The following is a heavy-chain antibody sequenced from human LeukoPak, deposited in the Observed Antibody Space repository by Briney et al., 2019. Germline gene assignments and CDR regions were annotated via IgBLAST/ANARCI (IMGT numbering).Heavy chain of an antibody. J-gene: IGHJ4*02. D-gene: IGHD1-26*01. Sequence: GGSLRLSCAASGFTFNRYSMNWVSQAPGKGLEWVSYISSSSSTIYYAHSVKGRFTISRDNAKRTLYLQMKSVRDEDTAVYYCHGYRGWDTDDWGQVTLVTVSS. V-gene: IGHV3-48*02. CDR3: HGYRGWDTDD. CDR2: ISSSSSTI. CDR1: GFTFNRYS.